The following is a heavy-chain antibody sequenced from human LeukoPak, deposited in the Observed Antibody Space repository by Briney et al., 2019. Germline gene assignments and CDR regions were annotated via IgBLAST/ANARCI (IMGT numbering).Heavy chain of an antibody. Sequence: GGSLRLSCAASGFTFSSYSMNWVRQAPGKGLEWVSYISSSSSTIYYADSVKSRFTISRDNAKNSLYLQMNSLRAEDTAVYYCVGIRPLYCSGGSCYGSEDWFDPWGQGTLVTVSS. CDR2: ISSSSSTI. J-gene: IGHJ5*02. D-gene: IGHD2-15*01. CDR1: GFTFSSYS. V-gene: IGHV3-48*01. CDR3: VGIRPLYCSGGSCYGSEDWFDP.